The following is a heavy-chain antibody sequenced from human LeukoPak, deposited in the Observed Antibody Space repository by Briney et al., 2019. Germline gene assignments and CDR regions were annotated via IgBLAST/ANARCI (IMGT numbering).Heavy chain of an antibody. CDR2: INPNSGGT. J-gene: IGHJ3*02. V-gene: IGHV1-2*02. Sequence: ASVKVSCKASGYTFTGYYMHWVRQAPGQGLEWMGWINPNSGGTNCAQKFQGRVTMTRDTSISTAYMELSRLRSDDTAVYYCARAHTPDYYDFWSGYYPPLDIWGQGTMVTVSS. D-gene: IGHD3-3*01. CDR3: ARAHTPDYYDFWSGYYPPLDI. CDR1: GYTFTGYY.